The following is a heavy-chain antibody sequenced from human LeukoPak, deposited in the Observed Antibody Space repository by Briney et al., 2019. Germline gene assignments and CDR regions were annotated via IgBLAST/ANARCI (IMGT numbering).Heavy chain of an antibody. CDR2: INHSGST. Sequence: GSLRLSCAASRFTFSDYYMSWIRQAPGKGLEWIGEINHSGSTNYNPSLKSRVTISVDTSKNQFSLKLSSVTAADTAVYYCARGRTLGRYNWFDPWGQGTLVTVSS. CDR3: ARGRTLGRYNWFDP. V-gene: IGHV4-34*01. CDR1: RFTFSDYY. J-gene: IGHJ5*02. D-gene: IGHD7-27*01.